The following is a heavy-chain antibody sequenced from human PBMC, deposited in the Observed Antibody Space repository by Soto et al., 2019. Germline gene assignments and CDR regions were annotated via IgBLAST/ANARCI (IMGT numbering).Heavy chain of an antibody. J-gene: IGHJ4*02. Sequence: GGSLRLSCAASGFTFSSYAMNWVRQAPGKGPEWVALISHDGINKYYADSVRGRFTISRDSSTNTLYLQMNSLRAADTAVYYCGRCTSTSCHLGSDYWGQGTLVTVSS. CDR3: GRCTSTSCHLGSDY. CDR2: ISHDGINK. CDR1: GFTFSSYA. V-gene: IGHV3-30-3*01. D-gene: IGHD2-2*01.